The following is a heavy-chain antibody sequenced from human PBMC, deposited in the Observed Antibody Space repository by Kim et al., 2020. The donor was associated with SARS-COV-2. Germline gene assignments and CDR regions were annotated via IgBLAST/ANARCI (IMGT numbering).Heavy chain of an antibody. J-gene: IGHJ5*02. CDR1: GYSFTSYW. CDR3: ARRYCSGTTCYFDWFDP. V-gene: IGHV5-51*01. D-gene: IGHD2-2*01. CDR2: IYPGDSDT. Sequence: GESLKISCEGSGYSFTSYWIAWVRQMPGKGLEWMGIIYPGDSDTRYSPSFQGQVTISADKSISTAYLQWSSLKASDTAMYYCARRYCSGTTCYFDWFDPWGQGTLVTVSS.